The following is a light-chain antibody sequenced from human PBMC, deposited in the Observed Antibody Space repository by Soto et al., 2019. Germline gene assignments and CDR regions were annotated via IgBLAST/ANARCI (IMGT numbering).Light chain of an antibody. CDR3: QQSYSTPPT. J-gene: IGKJ1*01. CDR2: DAS. V-gene: IGKV1-5*01. CDR1: QSIGSR. Sequence: DIQMTQPPSTLSASVGDRVTISCRASQSIGSRLAWYQQKPGKAPKIQIYDASSLESGVPSRFSGSGSGTEFTLTISSLHPEDSATYYCQQSYSTPPTFGQGTKVDI.